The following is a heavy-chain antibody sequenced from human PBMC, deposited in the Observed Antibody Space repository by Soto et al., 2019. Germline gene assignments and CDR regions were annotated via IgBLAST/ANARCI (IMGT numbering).Heavy chain of an antibody. D-gene: IGHD3-16*01. V-gene: IGHV3-23*01. CDR3: AKGGDDVLGFYYYNVMHV. Sequence: EVQLLESGGGLVQPGGSLRLSCAASGFTFSTYAMTWVRQAPGKGLEWVSTLSGNGGSIYYADSVKGRFSISRDNNKNTLYLQMSRRRVEDTGGYYCAKGGDDVLGFYYYNVMHVWGQGTTVTVSS. CDR1: GFTFSTYA. J-gene: IGHJ6*02. CDR2: LSGNGGSI.